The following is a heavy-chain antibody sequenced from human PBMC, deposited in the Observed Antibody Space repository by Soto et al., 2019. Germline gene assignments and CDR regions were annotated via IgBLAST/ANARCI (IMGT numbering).Heavy chain of an antibody. V-gene: IGHV4-59*01. J-gene: IGHJ3*02. CDR1: GGSISSYF. CDR2: IFYSGTT. CDR3: ARGRGGTYDAFDI. Sequence: QVQLQESGPRLVKPSETLSLTCTVSGGSISSYFWSWIRQPPGEGLEWIGYIFYSGTTNYSPSLKSRVTMSLGPAKNQFSLNLTSVTAADTAVYYCARGRGGTYDAFDIWGQGTMVTVSS. D-gene: IGHD1-26*01.